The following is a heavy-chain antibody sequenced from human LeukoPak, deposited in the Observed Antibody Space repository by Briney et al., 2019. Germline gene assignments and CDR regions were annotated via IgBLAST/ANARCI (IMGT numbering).Heavy chain of an antibody. CDR1: GFTFSSYS. J-gene: IGHJ6*03. CDR3: ARDTYYYDSSGYYYDYYYYYMDV. V-gene: IGHV3-21*01. Sequence: GGSLRLSCAASGFTFSSYSMNWVRQAPGKGLEWVSSISSSSSYIYYADSVKGRFTISRDNAKNSLYLQMNSLRAEDTAVYYCARDTYYYDSSGYYYDYYYYYMDVWGKGTTVTVSS. D-gene: IGHD3-22*01. CDR2: ISSSSSYI.